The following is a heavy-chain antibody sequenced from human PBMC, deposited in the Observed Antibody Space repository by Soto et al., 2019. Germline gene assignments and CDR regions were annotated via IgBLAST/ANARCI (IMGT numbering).Heavy chain of an antibody. Sequence: QVTLKESGPVLVKPTETLTLTCTVSGFSLSNARMGVTWIRQPPGKALEWLAHIFSNDEKSYSTSLKSRLTNSNDTSKSQVGITMTIIDTVDTATYDCARRGGGVGARPLGYWGQGTLDTVSS. CDR2: IFSNDEK. CDR3: ARRGGGVGARPLGY. CDR1: GFSLSNARMG. V-gene: IGHV2-26*01. D-gene: IGHD1-26*01. J-gene: IGHJ4*02.